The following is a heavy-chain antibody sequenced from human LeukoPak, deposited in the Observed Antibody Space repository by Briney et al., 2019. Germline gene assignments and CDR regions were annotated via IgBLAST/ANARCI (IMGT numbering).Heavy chain of an antibody. CDR3: ARHPTGYPNWFDS. CDR1: GGSITTIPYN. CDR2: ISYVETT. D-gene: IGHD3-9*01. J-gene: IGHJ5*01. V-gene: IGHV4-39*01. Sequence: KPSETLSVTCTVSGGSITTIPYNWGWIRQPPGKGLEWIGTISYVETTYYEPSLKSRVTMSIDTSKNQFSLNLNSATAADTAAYYCARHPTGYPNWFDSWGQGTLVIVSS.